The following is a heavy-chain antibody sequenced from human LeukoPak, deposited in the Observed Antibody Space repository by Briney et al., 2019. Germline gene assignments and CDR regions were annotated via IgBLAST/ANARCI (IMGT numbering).Heavy chain of an antibody. Sequence: ASVTVSCKASGYTFTIYDINWVRQAPGQGLEWMGWRNPNSGNTGYPQKFQGRVTMTRNTSISTAYMELSSLRSEDTAVYYCARGPPTSNDFWSGYPLYYYYYYGMDVWGQGTTVTVSS. V-gene: IGHV1-8*01. CDR1: GYTFTIYD. J-gene: IGHJ6*02. D-gene: IGHD3-3*01. CDR2: RNPNSGNT. CDR3: ARGPPTSNDFWSGYPLYYYYYYGMDV.